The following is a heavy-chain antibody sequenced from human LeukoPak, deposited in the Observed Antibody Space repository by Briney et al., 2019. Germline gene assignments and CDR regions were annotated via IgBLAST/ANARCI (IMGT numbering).Heavy chain of an antibody. J-gene: IGHJ6*04. CDR1: GGSISSYY. Sequence: SETLSLTCTVSGGSISSYYWSWIRQPPGKALAWTGYIYYSGSTNYNPSLKSRVTISVDTSKNQFSLKLSSVTAADTAVYYCARDNDFWSGYPRMDVWGKGTTVTVSS. CDR2: IYYSGST. V-gene: IGHV4-59*01. CDR3: ARDNDFWSGYPRMDV. D-gene: IGHD3-3*01.